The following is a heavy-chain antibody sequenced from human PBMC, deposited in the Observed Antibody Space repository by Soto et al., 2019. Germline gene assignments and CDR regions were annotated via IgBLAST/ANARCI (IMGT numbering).Heavy chain of an antibody. Sequence: GGSLRLSCAASGFTFSSYGMHWVRQAPGKGLEWVAVIWYDGSNKYYADSVKGRFTISRDNSKNTLYLQMNSLRAEDTAVYYCARDYCSSTSCKSDYYGMDVWGQGTTVTVSS. CDR3: ARDYCSSTSCKSDYYGMDV. CDR2: IWYDGSNK. D-gene: IGHD2-2*01. V-gene: IGHV3-33*01. J-gene: IGHJ6*02. CDR1: GFTFSSYG.